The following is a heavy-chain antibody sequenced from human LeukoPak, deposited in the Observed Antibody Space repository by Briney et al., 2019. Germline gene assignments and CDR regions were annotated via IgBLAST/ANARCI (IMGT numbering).Heavy chain of an antibody. J-gene: IGHJ4*02. D-gene: IGHD2-8*01. CDR1: GFTFCSYA. CDR2: ISYDGSNK. V-gene: IGHV3-30*04. CDR3: ASLMH. Sequence: GRSLRLSCAASGFTFCSYAMHWVRQAPGKGLEWVAVISYDGSNKYYADSVKGRFTISRDNSKNTLYLQMNSLRAEDTAVYYCASLMHWGQGTLVTVSS.